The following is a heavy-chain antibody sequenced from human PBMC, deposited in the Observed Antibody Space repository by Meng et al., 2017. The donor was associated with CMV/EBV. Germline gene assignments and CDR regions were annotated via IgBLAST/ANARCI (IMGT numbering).Heavy chain of an antibody. D-gene: IGHD3-22*01. J-gene: IGHJ4*02. Sequence: GGSLRLSCAASGFTFSSYSMNWVRQAPGRGLEWVGRIKSKTDGGTTDYAAPVKGRFTISRDDSKNTLYLQMNSLKTEDTAVYYCHMMIVQDYWGQGTLVTVSS. CDR1: GFTFSSYS. V-gene: IGHV3-15*01. CDR3: HMMIVQDY. CDR2: IKSKTDGGTT.